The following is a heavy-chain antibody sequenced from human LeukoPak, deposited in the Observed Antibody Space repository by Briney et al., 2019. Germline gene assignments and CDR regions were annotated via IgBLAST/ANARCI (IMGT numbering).Heavy chain of an antibody. V-gene: IGHV4-59*01. J-gene: IGHJ4*02. CDR1: GGSISSYY. D-gene: IGHD3-3*01. Sequence: SETLSLTCTVSGGSISSYYWSWIRQPPGKGLEWIGYIYYSGGTNYNPSLKSRVTISVDTSKNQFSLKLSSVTAADTAVYYCARVVPYDFWSGYYDYWGQGTLVTVSS. CDR3: ARVVPYDFWSGYYDY. CDR2: IYYSGGT.